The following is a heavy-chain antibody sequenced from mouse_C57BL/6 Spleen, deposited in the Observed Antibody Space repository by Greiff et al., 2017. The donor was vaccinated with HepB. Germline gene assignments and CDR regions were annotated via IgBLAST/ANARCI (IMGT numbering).Heavy chain of an antibody. CDR2: IYPRSGNT. CDR3: ARFTTVPFAY. V-gene: IGHV1-81*01. J-gene: IGHJ3*01. CDR1: GYTFTSYG. D-gene: IGHD1-1*01. Sequence: VQLQQSGAELARPGASVKLSCKASGYTFTSYGISWVKQRTGQGLEWIGEIYPRSGNTYYNEKFKGKATLTADKSSSTAYMELRSLTSEDSAVYLCARFTTVPFAYWGQGTLVTVSA.